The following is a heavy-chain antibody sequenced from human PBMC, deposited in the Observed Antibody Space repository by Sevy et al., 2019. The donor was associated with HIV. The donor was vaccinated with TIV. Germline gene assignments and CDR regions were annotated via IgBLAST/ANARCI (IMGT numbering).Heavy chain of an antibody. Sequence: ASVKVSYKASGYTFTSYGISWVRQAPGQGLEWMGWISAYNGNTNYAQKLQGRVTMTTDTSTSTAYMELRSLRSDDTAVYYCARDRYYYDSSGQGYYYYGMDVWGQGTTVTVSS. D-gene: IGHD3-22*01. V-gene: IGHV1-18*04. CDR1: GYTFTSYG. CDR3: ARDRYYYDSSGQGYYYYGMDV. CDR2: ISAYNGNT. J-gene: IGHJ6*02.